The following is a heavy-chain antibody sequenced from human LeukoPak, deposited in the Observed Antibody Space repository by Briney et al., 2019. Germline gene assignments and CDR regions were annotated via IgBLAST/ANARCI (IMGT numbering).Heavy chain of an antibody. D-gene: IGHD2-21*01. CDR1: GGSFSGYY. CDR3: ARVGIEDTVNFDY. CDR2: INHSGSI. J-gene: IGHJ4*02. V-gene: IGHV4-34*01. Sequence: SETLSLTCTVYGGSFSGYYWSWIRQPPGRGLEWIGEINHSGSINYNPSLKSRVTISVDTSKNQFSLKLSSVTAADTAVYYCARVGIEDTVNFDYWGQGTLVTVSS.